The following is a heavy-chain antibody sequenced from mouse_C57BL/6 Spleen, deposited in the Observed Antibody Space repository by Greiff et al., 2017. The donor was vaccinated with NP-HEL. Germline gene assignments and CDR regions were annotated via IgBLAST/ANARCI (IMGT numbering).Heavy chain of an antibody. V-gene: IGHV3-6*01. CDR2: ISYDGSN. CDR3: AREGLLGDYAMDY. J-gene: IGHJ4*01. CDR1: GYSITSGYY. D-gene: IGHD3-1*01. Sequence: EVQLVESGPGLVKPSQSLSLTCSVTGYSITSGYYWNWIRQFPGNKLEWMGYISYDGSNNYNPSLKNRISITRDTSKNQFFLKLNSVTTEDTATYYCAREGLLGDYAMDYWGQGTSVTVSS.